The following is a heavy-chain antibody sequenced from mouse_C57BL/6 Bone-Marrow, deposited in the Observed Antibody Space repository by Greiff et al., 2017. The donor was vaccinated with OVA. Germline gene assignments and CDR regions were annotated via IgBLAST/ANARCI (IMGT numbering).Heavy chain of an antibody. CDR3: ARDRDDYVSSPWYFDV. CDR2: IFDGSSYT. CDR1: GFTFSSYA. V-gene: IGHV5-4*01. D-gene: IGHD1-1*01. Sequence: EVMLVESGGGLVKPGGSLKLSCAASGFTFSSYAMSWVRQTPEKRLEWVATIFDGSSYTYYPDNVKGRFTITRDNAKNNLYLQMSHLTSEDTAMYYCARDRDDYVSSPWYFDVWGTWTTVTVSS. J-gene: IGHJ1*03.